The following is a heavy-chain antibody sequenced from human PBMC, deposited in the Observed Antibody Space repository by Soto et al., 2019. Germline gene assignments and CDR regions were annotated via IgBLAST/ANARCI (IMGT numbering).Heavy chain of an antibody. CDR2: IRNKANNYAT. Sequence: EVQLVESGGGLAQPGGSLRLSCAASGFTFRDHYMDWVRQAPGKGLEWVGRIRNKANNYATEYAASVKDRFTISRDDSKNSLYLQMNSLKTEDTAVYYCARGWALGELLPGAFDYWGQGILVTVSS. J-gene: IGHJ4*02. V-gene: IGHV3-72*01. CDR1: GFTFRDHY. CDR3: ARGWALGELLPGAFDY. D-gene: IGHD1-26*01.